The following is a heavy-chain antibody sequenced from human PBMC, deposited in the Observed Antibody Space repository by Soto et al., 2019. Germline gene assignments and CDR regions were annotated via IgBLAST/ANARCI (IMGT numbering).Heavy chain of an antibody. V-gene: IGHV3-11*05. CDR1: GFTFIDYY. CDR2: ISSSSSYT. D-gene: IGHD3-10*01. J-gene: IGHJ6*02. Sequence: QVQLVESGGGLVKPGGSLRLSCAASGFTFIDYYMSWIRQAPGKGLEWVSYISSSSSYTNYADSVKGRFTISRDNAKNSLYLQMNSLRAEDTAVYYCAARGVLWFGELWMDVWGQGTTVTVSS. CDR3: AARGVLWFGELWMDV.